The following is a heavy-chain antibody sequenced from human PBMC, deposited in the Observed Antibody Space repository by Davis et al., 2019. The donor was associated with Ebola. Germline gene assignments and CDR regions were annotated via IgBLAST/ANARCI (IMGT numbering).Heavy chain of an antibody. CDR2: IKADGSAK. CDR3: ARWASVGY. CDR1: GFTFGNYW. Sequence: PGGSLRLSCAASGFTFGNYWMTWVRQAPEKGLEWVATIKADGSAKYYVDSVKGRFTISRDNVKNSLYLQMDSLRAEDTAVYYCARWASVGYWGQGTLVTVSS. J-gene: IGHJ4*02. V-gene: IGHV3-7*01. D-gene: IGHD1-26*01.